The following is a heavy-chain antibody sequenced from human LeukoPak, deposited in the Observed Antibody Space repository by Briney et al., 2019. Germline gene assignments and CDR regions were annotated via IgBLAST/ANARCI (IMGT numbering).Heavy chain of an antibody. V-gene: IGHV4-39*01. CDR2: IYYSGST. J-gene: IGHJ4*02. Sequence: PSETLSLTCTVSGGSISSSSYYWGWIRQPPGKGLEWIGSIYYSGSTYYNPSLKSRVTISVDTSKNQFSLKLSSVTAADTAVYYCARLDGFYSKTTDYWVQGTLVTVSS. CDR3: ARLDGFYSKTTDY. CDR1: GGSISSSSYY. D-gene: IGHD1-14*01.